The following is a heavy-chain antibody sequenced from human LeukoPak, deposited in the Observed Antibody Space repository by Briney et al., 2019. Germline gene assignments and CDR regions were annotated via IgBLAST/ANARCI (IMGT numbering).Heavy chain of an antibody. D-gene: IGHD1-1*01. CDR3: ARGQLYYYYYMDV. J-gene: IGHJ6*03. V-gene: IGHV3-53*01. CDR2: IYSGGST. Sequence: PGGSLRLSCAASGFIVSSKYMSWVRQAPGKGLEWVSVIYSGGSTYYADSVKGRFTISRDNSKNTLYLQMNSLRAEDTAVYYCARGQLYYYYYMDVWGKGTTVTVSS. CDR1: GFIVSSKY.